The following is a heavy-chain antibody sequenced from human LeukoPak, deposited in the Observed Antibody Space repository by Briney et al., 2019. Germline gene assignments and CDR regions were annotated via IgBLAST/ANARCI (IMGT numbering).Heavy chain of an antibody. V-gene: IGHV3-23*01. J-gene: IGHJ1*01. D-gene: IGHD2-2*01. CDR3: ATYSSSNGREFQY. Sequence: PGGSLRLSCAASGFTFRSYAMSWVRQAPGKGLEWVSAISGSGGSTYYADSVKGRFTISRDNAKNSLYLQMNSLRAEDTAVYYCATYSSSNGREFQYWGQGTLVTVSS. CDR2: ISGSGGST. CDR1: GFTFRSYA.